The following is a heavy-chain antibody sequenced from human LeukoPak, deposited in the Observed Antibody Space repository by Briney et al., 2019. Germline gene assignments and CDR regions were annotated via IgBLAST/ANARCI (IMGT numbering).Heavy chain of an antibody. Sequence: GGSLRLSCAASEFTFSSYAMSWVRQAPGKGLEWVSAISGSGGSTYYADSVKGRFTISRDNSKNTLYLQMNSLRAEDTAVYYCAKGYCTNGVCYAEGYYMDVWGKGTTVTVSS. J-gene: IGHJ6*03. CDR2: ISGSGGST. CDR3: AKGYCTNGVCYAEGYYMDV. D-gene: IGHD2-8*01. V-gene: IGHV3-23*01. CDR1: EFTFSSYA.